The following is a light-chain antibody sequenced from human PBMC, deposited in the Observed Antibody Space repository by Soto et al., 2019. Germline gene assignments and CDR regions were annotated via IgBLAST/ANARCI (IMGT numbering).Light chain of an antibody. J-gene: IGKJ1*01. V-gene: IGKV3-15*01. CDR1: QSVSTK. Sequence: ETVLTQSPATLSVSPGQRATLSCRASQSVSTKLAWYQQKPGQAPRLLINGASTRATGVPARFSASGSATDCTLTISRLEPEDFAVYYCQQCGSSGTFGQGTKAEMK. CDR3: QQCGSSGT. CDR2: GAS.